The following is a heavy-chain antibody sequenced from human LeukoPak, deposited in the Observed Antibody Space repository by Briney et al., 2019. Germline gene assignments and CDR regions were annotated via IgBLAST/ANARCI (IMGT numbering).Heavy chain of an antibody. CDR3: ARGRSVAGQYYFDY. V-gene: IGHV4-59*01. Sequence: SETLSLTCTVSGGSISSYYWSWIRQPPGKGPEWIGYIYYSGSTNYNPSLKSRVTISVDTSKNQFSLKLSSVTAADTAVYYCARGRSVAGQYYFDYWGQGTLVTVSS. J-gene: IGHJ4*02. CDR1: GGSISSYY. D-gene: IGHD6-19*01. CDR2: IYYSGST.